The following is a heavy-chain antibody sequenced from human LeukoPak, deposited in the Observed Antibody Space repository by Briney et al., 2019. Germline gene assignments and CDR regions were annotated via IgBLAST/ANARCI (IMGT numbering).Heavy chain of an antibody. CDR2: IRSKAHGGTT. CDR3: TRAGRCCSGGSCYSFY. J-gene: IGHJ4*02. V-gene: IGHV3-49*03. CDR1: GFTFGDYA. Sequence: PGRSLRLSCTASGFTFGDYAMSWFRQAPGEGLEWVGFIRSKAHGGTTEYAASVKGRFTISRDDSKSIAYLQMDSLKTEDTAVYYCTRAGRCCSGGSCYSFYWGQGTLVTVSS. D-gene: IGHD2-15*01.